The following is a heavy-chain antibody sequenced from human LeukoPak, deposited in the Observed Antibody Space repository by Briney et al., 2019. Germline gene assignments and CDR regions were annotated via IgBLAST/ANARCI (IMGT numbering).Heavy chain of an antibody. V-gene: IGHV3-23*01. CDR3: ARDPNGDYIGAFDM. J-gene: IGHJ3*02. CDR1: GFTFSAYA. Sequence: GGSLRLSCTASGFTFSAYAMMWVRQAPGKGPEWVSAIRGGGGSAVYADSVKGRFTISRDNSKYTLFLQMNSLRAEDTAVYYCARDPNGDYIGAFDMWGPETRVTVSS. CDR2: IRGGGGSA. D-gene: IGHD4-17*01.